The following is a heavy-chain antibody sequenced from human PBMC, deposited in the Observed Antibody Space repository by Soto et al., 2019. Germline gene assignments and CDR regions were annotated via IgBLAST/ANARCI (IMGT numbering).Heavy chain of an antibody. Sequence: SVKVSCKASGGTFSSYAISWVRQAPGQGLEWMGGIIPIFGTANYAQKFQGRVTITADESTSTAYMELSSLRSEDTAVYYCARLSSRSSSPGGWFDPWGQGTLVTVYS. J-gene: IGHJ5*02. CDR3: ARLSSRSSSPGGWFDP. CDR2: IIPIFGTA. V-gene: IGHV1-69*13. CDR1: GGTFSSYA. D-gene: IGHD6-13*01.